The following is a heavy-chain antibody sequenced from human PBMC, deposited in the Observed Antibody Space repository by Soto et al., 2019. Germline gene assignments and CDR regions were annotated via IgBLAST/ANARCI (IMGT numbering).Heavy chain of an antibody. V-gene: IGHV1-8*01. CDR2: MNPNSGNT. D-gene: IGHD3-10*01. J-gene: IGHJ5*02. CDR3: ARRGSTKPPATWFDP. Sequence: ASVKVSCKASGYTFTSYDINWVRQATGQGLEWMGWMNPNSGNTGYAQKFQGRVTMTRNTSISTAYMELSSLRSEDTAVYYCARRGSTKPPATWFDPWGQGILLTVSS. CDR1: GYTFTSYD.